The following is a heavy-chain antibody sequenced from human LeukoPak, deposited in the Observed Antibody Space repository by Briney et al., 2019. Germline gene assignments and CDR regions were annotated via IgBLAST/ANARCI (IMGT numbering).Heavy chain of an antibody. Sequence: GGSLRLSCAASGFTVSSTYMSWVRQAPGKGLEWVSVIESGGRTYYADSVKGRFTISRDNSKNTLYLQMNALIAEDTAVYYCAKTGFQWGDYFYYMDVWGKGTTVTVSS. CDR3: AKTGFQWGDYFYYMDV. V-gene: IGHV3-66*02. CDR2: IESGGRT. D-gene: IGHD1-14*01. CDR1: GFTVSSTY. J-gene: IGHJ6*03.